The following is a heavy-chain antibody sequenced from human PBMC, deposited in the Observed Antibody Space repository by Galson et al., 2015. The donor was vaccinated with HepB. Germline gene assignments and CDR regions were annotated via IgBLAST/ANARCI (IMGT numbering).Heavy chain of an antibody. D-gene: IGHD3-22*01. CDR3: ARGNFYYDSSGYKG. Sequence: ETLSLTCAVYGGSFSGYYWSWIRQPPGKGLEWIGEINHSGSTNYNPSLKSRVTISVDTSKNQFSLKLSSVTAADTAVYYCARGNFYYDSSGYKGWGQGTLVTVSS. CDR1: GGSFSGYY. V-gene: IGHV4-34*01. CDR2: INHSGST. J-gene: IGHJ4*02.